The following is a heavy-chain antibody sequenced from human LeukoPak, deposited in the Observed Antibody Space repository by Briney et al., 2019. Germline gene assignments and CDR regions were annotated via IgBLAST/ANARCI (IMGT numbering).Heavy chain of an antibody. CDR2: ISYSGST. CDR1: GGSMNNYY. D-gene: IGHD3-16*01. Sequence: SETLSLTCTVSGGSMNNYYWSWIRQPPGKGLEWIGYISYSGSTNYNPSLRSRVTISVDTSKNQFSLKLSSVTAADTALYYCARLSWHGDYVWEGGFDYWGQGTLVTVSS. J-gene: IGHJ4*02. V-gene: IGHV4-59*01. CDR3: ARLSWHGDYVWEGGFDY.